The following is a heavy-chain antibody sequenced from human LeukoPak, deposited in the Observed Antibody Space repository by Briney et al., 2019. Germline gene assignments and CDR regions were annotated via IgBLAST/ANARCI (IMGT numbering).Heavy chain of an antibody. J-gene: IGHJ4*02. CDR2: ISGSGGST. CDR1: GFTFSSYA. CDR3: AKDRSYYDSSGYWVFDY. V-gene: IGHV3-23*01. Sequence: GGSLRLSCAASGFTFSSYAMSWVRQAPGKGLEWVSAISGSGGSTYYADSVKGRFTISRDNSKNTLYLQMNSLRAEDTAVYYCAKDRSYYDSSGYWVFDYWGQGTLVTASS. D-gene: IGHD3-22*01.